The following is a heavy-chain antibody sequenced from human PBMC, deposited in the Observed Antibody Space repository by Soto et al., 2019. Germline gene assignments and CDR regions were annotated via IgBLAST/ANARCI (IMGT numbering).Heavy chain of an antibody. Sequence: PGGSLRLSCAASGFTVSSNYMSWVRQAPGKGLEWISVLYIGGSTYYADSVKGRFTVSRHNAKNTLYLQMNSLKDEDTAVYYCVRDSGEQLGRRGFYYYYMDVWGEGTTVTVSS. CDR2: LYIGGST. CDR3: VRDSGEQLGRRGFYYYYMDV. CDR1: GFTVSSNY. V-gene: IGHV3-53*01. J-gene: IGHJ6*03. D-gene: IGHD6-6*01.